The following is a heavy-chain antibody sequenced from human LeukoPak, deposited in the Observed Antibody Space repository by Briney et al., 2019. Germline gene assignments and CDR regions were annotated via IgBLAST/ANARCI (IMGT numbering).Heavy chain of an antibody. V-gene: IGHV3-72*01. J-gene: IGHJ4*02. CDR3: TTEDIVVVVASTRDY. CDR2: TRNKTNSYTP. Sequence: GGYLRLYCAASGFIVSDHYMDWVRQAPGRGLEGVGRTRNKTNSYTPEYDASVKGRFTISRDDSKDLVYLQMSSLKTEDTAVYYCTTEDIVVVVASTRDYWGQGTLVTVSS. CDR1: GFIVSDHY. D-gene: IGHD2-15*01.